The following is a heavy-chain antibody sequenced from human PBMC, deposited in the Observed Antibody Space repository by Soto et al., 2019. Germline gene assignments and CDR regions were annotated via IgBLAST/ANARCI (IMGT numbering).Heavy chain of an antibody. Sequence: PSETLSLTCAVSGDSIGSNVWWSWIRQPPGKGLEWIGCVSHRGTAYSIPSLKGRLTLSMDSSQTQFSLKLTSVTAADSAVYYCARIHWSQSSLDYWGRGILVTVSS. V-gene: IGHV4-28*01. D-gene: IGHD6-19*01. CDR3: ARIHWSQSSLDY. J-gene: IGHJ4*02. CDR1: GDSIGSNVW. CDR2: VSHRGTA.